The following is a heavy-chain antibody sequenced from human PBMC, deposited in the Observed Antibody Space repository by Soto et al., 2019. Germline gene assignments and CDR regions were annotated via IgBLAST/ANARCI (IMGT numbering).Heavy chain of an antibody. Sequence: SETLSLNCSVSGYSVTSSDYYWAWILQPPGRGLEWIGSMFYSGLTYYNPSLKSRVTLSVDTSKNQLSVRLNSVTAADTAVYYCAPLSVSLSGPYGIHVWGQGTTVTVSS. CDR2: MFYSGLT. V-gene: IGHV4-39*01. D-gene: IGHD2-15*01. CDR1: GYSVTSSDYY. CDR3: APLSVSLSGPYGIHV. J-gene: IGHJ6*02.